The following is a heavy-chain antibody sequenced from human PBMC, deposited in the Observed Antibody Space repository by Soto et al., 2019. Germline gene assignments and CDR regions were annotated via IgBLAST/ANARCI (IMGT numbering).Heavy chain of an antibody. CDR3: GRSTVTGGPDY. D-gene: IGHD4-17*01. CDR2: SRSKANSYAT. J-gene: IGHJ4*02. CDR1: GFTFSGSA. Sequence: EVQLVESGGGLVQPGGSLKLSCAASGFTFSGSAMHWVRQASGKGLEWVGRSRSKANSYATAYAASEKGRFTISRDASKHTAYLHMNSLKTEDTAVYYCGRSTVTGGPDYWGQGTLVTVSS. V-gene: IGHV3-73*02.